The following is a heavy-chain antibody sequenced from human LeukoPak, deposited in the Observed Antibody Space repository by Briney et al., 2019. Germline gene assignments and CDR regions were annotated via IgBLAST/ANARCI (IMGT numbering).Heavy chain of an antibody. V-gene: IGHV4-4*07. CDR2: IYTSGST. D-gene: IGHD3-3*01. J-gene: IGHJ4*02. CDR1: GGSISSYY. CDR3: ARSGIRDFGVVMNFDY. Sequence: SETLSLTCTVSGGSISSYYWSWIRQPAGKGLEWIGRIYTSGSTNYNPSLKSRVTMSVDTSKNQFSLKLSSVTAADTAVYYCARSGIRDFGVVMNFDYWGQGTLVTVSS.